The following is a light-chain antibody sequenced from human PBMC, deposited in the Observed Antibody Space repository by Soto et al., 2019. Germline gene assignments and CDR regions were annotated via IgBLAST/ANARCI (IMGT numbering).Light chain of an antibody. CDR1: EVIGNS. Sequence: DIQMTQSPSSLSASVGDRVTITCRASEVIGNSLGWFQQKPGKAPETLIFAASSLQSGVTSKFSGSGSGTHFTLTINSLQPEDFATYYCQQYKSDPWTFGQGTKVDIK. CDR3: QQYKSDPWT. V-gene: IGKV1-16*02. CDR2: AAS. J-gene: IGKJ1*01.